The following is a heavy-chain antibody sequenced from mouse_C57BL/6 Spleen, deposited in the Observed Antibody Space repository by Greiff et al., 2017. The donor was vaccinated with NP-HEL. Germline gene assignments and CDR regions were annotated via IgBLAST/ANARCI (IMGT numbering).Heavy chain of an antibody. D-gene: IGHD1-1*01. J-gene: IGHJ2*01. V-gene: IGHV1-82*01. CDR3: ASSPFGTVVPFDY. CDR2: IYPGDGDT. Sequence: VQLQQSGPELVKPGASVKISCKASGYAFSSSWMNWVKQRPGKGLEWIGRIYPGDGDTNYNGKFKGKATLTADKSSSTAYMQLSSLTSGDSAVYFCASSPFGTVVPFDYWGQGTTLTVSS. CDR1: GYAFSSSW.